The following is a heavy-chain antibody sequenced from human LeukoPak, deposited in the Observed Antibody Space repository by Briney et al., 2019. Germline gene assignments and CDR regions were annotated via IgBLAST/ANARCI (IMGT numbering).Heavy chain of an antibody. CDR3: ARGPGTVGLSP. Sequence: SETLSLTCAVYGGSFSGYYWSWIRQPPGKGLEWIGEINHSGSTNYNPSLKSRVALSVDRSKNQFSLKVTSVTAADTGVYYCARGPGTVGLSPWGQGTLVTVSS. CDR1: GGSFSGYY. CDR2: INHSGST. D-gene: IGHD1/OR15-1a*01. V-gene: IGHV4-34*01. J-gene: IGHJ5*02.